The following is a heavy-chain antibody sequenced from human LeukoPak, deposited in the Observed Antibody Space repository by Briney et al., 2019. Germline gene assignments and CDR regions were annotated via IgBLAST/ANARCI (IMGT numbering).Heavy chain of an antibody. CDR2: IYPGDSDT. J-gene: IGHJ4*02. Sequence: GESLKISCKGSGYSFTTYWIGWVRQMPGKGLEWMGIIYPGDSDTTYSPSLQGQVTISADTSISTAYLQWSSLKASDTAIYYCARRSAGTYDYWGQGTLVTVSS. CDR1: GYSFTTYW. V-gene: IGHV5-51*01. D-gene: IGHD6-13*01. CDR3: ARRSAGTYDY.